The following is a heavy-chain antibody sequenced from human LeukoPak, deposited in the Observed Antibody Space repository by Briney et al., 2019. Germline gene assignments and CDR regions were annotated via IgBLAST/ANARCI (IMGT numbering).Heavy chain of an antibody. Sequence: PSETLSLTCTVSGGSISSSSYYWGWIRQPPGKGLEWIGSIYYSGSTYYNPSLKSRVTISVDTSKNQFSLKLSSVTAADTAVYYCARSFTRYNWNSNWFDPWGQGTLVTVSS. CDR3: ARSFTRYNWNSNWFDP. D-gene: IGHD1-7*01. V-gene: IGHV4-39*01. CDR1: GGSISSSSYY. CDR2: IYYSGST. J-gene: IGHJ5*02.